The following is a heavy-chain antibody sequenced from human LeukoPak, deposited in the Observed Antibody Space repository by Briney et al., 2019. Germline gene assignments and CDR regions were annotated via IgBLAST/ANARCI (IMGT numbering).Heavy chain of an antibody. J-gene: IGHJ2*01. CDR3: ARVGDHYHWYLDV. V-gene: IGHV3-53*01. Sequence: GGSLRLSCEASGFDVSSNYMNWVRQAPGKGLEWVSILYSGGSTYYADSVKGRFTVSRDSSRNTLFLHMSSLRTEDTAVYFCARVGDHYHWYLDVWGRGTLVTVSS. D-gene: IGHD3-10*01. CDR1: GFDVSSNY. CDR2: LYSGGST.